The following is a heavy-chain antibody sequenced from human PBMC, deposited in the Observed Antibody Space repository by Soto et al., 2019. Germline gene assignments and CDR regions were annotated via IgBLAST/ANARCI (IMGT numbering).Heavy chain of an antibody. D-gene: IGHD1-20*01. V-gene: IGHV6-1*01. CDR2: TYYRSKWIS. J-gene: IGHJ4*02. Sequence: SRTLSLTCAISGDSVSNNRATWNRISQSPSGGLEWLGRTYYRSKWISDYAMSVKSRISINPDTSKNLISLHFNSVTPEDTAVYYCARSRYKRNRGAGPQDIWAQGTLVTVSS. CDR3: ARSRYKRNRGAGPQDI. CDR1: GDSVSNNRAT.